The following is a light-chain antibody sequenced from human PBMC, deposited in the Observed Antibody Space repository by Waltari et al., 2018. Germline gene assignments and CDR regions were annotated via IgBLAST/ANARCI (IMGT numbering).Light chain of an antibody. CDR1: QSVSSS. J-gene: IGKJ5*01. CDR2: DVS. CDR3: QQRDNWPSIT. Sequence: EIVLTQSPATLSSSPGERATISCRASQSVSSSLSWYQQKPGQAPRLLIYDVSNRATDIPARFSGSGSGTDFTLTISSLEPEDFAVYYCQQRDNWPSITFGQGTRLEIK. V-gene: IGKV3-11*01.